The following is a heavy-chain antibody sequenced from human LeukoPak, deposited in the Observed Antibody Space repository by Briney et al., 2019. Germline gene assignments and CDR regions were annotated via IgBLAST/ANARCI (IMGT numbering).Heavy chain of an antibody. J-gene: IGHJ4*02. CDR1: GFTFSSYA. Sequence: PGGSLRLSCAASGFTFSSYAMSWVRQAPGKGLEWVSAISGSGGSTYYADSVKGRFTISRDNSKNTLYLQMNSLRAEDTAVYYCAKVGGWGASPVGGYFDYWGQGTLVTVSS. CDR3: AKVGGWGASPVGGYFDY. V-gene: IGHV3-23*01. D-gene: IGHD1-26*01. CDR2: ISGSGGST.